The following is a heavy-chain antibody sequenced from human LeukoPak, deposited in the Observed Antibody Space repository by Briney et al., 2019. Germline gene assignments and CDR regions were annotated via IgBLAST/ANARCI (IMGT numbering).Heavy chain of an antibody. CDR3: TRVSIAAAGDIFDY. D-gene: IGHD6-13*01. Sequence: GGSLRLSCKGSGFTFGDYAMSWVRQAPGKGLEWVGFIRSKAYGGTTEYAASVKGRFTISRDDSKSIAYLQMNSLKTEDTAVYYCTRVSIAAAGDIFDYWGQGTLVTVSS. CDR2: IRSKAYGGTT. V-gene: IGHV3-49*04. CDR1: GFTFGDYA. J-gene: IGHJ4*02.